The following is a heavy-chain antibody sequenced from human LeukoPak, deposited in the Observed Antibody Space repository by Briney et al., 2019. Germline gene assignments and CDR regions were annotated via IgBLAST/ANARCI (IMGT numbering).Heavy chain of an antibody. Sequence: ETLSLTCTVSGYSISSGYYWGWIRQPPGKGLEWVSVIYSGGSTYYADSVKGRFTISRDNSKNTLYLQMDSLRAEDTAVYYCAKGGYYYMDVWGKGTTVTVSS. CDR1: GYSISSGYY. CDR3: AKGGYYYMDV. CDR2: IYSGGST. D-gene: IGHD3-16*01. J-gene: IGHJ6*03. V-gene: IGHV3-53*01.